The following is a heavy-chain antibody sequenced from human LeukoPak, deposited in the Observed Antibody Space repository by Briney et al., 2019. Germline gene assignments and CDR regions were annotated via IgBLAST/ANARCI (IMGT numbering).Heavy chain of an antibody. CDR2: ISWYSGSI. V-gene: IGHV3-9*01. D-gene: IGHD2-21*02. CDR3: ARSGVTATRGYFQH. J-gene: IGHJ1*01. CDR1: GFTFDDYA. Sequence: GGPLRLSCAASGFTFDDYAMHWVRQAPGKGLEWVSGISWYSGSIGYADSVKGRFTISRDNAKNSLYLQMNSLRAEDTALYYCARSGVTATRGYFQHWGQGTLVTVSS.